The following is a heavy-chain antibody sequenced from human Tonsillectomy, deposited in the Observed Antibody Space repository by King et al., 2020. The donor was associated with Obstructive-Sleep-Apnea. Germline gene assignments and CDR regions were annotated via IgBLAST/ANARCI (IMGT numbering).Heavy chain of an antibody. CDR1: GGSISSGGYY. J-gene: IGHJ4*02. CDR3: ARVSRGSYSAPFDY. Sequence: VQLQESGPGLVKPSQTLSLTCTVAGGSISSGGYYWSLIRQHPGKGLEWIGDIYYSGSTYYNPSLKRRVTISVDTCKNQFSLKLSSVTAADTAVYYCARVSRGSYSAPFDYWGQGTLVTVSS. D-gene: IGHD3-10*01. V-gene: IGHV4-31*03. CDR2: IYYSGST.